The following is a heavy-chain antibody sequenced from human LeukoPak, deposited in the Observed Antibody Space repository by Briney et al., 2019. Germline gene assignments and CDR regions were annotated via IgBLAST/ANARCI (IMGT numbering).Heavy chain of an antibody. CDR3: ARGIVGFGNPDYYYMDV. D-gene: IGHD3-10*01. CDR1: GFTFDDFG. CDR2: IYWNGGST. V-gene: IGHV3-20*04. J-gene: IGHJ6*03. Sequence: PGGSLRLSCAASGFTFDDFGMSWVRQAPGKGLEWVSGIYWNGGSTGYADSVKGRFTISRDNAKNSLYLQMNSLRAEDTAVYYCARGIVGFGNPDYYYMDVWGKGTTVTISS.